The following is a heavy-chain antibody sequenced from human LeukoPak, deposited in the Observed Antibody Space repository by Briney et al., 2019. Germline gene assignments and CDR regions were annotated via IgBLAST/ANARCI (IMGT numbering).Heavy chain of an antibody. V-gene: IGHV3-30*03. CDR2: ISYDGSNE. D-gene: IGHD6-6*01. Sequence: GGSLRLSCAASGFTFSTYGMHWVRQAPGKGLEWVAVISYDGSNEYFVDSVKGRFTISRDNSRNILFLQMNSLRPEDTAVYYCARDLGVGAYLLFDYISSGLDSWGQGTLVTVSS. CDR3: ARDLGVGAYLLFDYISSGLDS. J-gene: IGHJ4*02. CDR1: GFTFSTYG.